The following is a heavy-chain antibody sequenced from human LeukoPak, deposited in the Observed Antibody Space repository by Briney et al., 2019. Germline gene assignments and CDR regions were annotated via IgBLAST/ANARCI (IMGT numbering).Heavy chain of an antibody. J-gene: IGHJ4*02. Sequence: SETLSLTCTVSGGSISSYYWSWIRQPPGKGLEWIGYIYYSGSTNYNPSLKSRVTISVDTSKNQFSLKLSSVTAADTAVYYCAREDSSGYYYLYWGQGTLVTVSS. CDR1: GGSISSYY. D-gene: IGHD3-22*01. V-gene: IGHV4-59*01. CDR3: AREDSSGYYYLY. CDR2: IYYSGST.